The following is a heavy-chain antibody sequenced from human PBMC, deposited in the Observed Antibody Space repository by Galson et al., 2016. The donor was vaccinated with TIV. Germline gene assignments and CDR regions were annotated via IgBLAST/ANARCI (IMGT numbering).Heavy chain of an antibody. D-gene: IGHD1-7*01. CDR3: VRGQGGNYKRYHFDQ. J-gene: IGHJ4*01. CDR1: GDSFSSYS. Sequence: SVKLSCKASGDSFSSYSVNWVRQAPGQGTEWIGGIISLFKIANYAQKFQGRVSITMDESTATGYMELTSRKSGDTAVYYCVRGQGGNYKRYHFDQWGHGTLVTVSS. CDR2: IISLFKIA. V-gene: IGHV1-69*05.